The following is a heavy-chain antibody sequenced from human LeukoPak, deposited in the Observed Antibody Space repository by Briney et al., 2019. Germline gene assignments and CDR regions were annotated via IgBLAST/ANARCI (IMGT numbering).Heavy chain of an antibody. V-gene: IGHV3-23*01. CDR2: ISSSSSNT. CDR3: AKWRAVLGNFDY. D-gene: IGHD1-1*01. J-gene: IGHJ4*02. CDR1: GLTFSGYA. Sequence: PGGSLRLSCAVSGLTFSGYAMTWVRQAPGKGLEWVSSISSSSSNTYYADSVKGRFTISRDNSKNTLYLQMNSLRAEDTATYYCAKWRAVLGNFDYWGQGTLVTVSS.